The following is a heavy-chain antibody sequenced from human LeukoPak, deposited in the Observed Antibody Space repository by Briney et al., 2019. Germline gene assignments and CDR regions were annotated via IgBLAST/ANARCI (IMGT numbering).Heavy chain of an antibody. Sequence: PGGSLRLSCAASGFTLSSYGMSWVRQAPGKGLEWVSGISGGGGSAYYADSVKGRFTISRDNSKNTLYLQMNSLRAEDTAVYYCAKDSRAPATAINWGQGTLVTVSS. CDR3: AKDSRAPATAIN. CDR1: GFTLSSYG. V-gene: IGHV3-23*01. J-gene: IGHJ4*02. D-gene: IGHD2-2*01. CDR2: ISGGGGSA.